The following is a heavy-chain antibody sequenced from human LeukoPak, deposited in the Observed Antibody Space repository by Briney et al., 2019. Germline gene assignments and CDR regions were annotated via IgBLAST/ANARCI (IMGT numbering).Heavy chain of an antibody. V-gene: IGHV4-34*01. CDR1: GGSFSGYY. CDR3: AGSTYYDILTGYSLFDY. J-gene: IGHJ4*02. Sequence: SETLSLTCAVYGGSFSGYYWSWIRQPPGKGLEWIGEINHSGSTNYNPSLKSRVTISVDTSKNQFSLKLSSVTAADTAVYYCAGSTYYDILTGYSLFDYWGQGTLATVSS. CDR2: INHSGST. D-gene: IGHD3-9*01.